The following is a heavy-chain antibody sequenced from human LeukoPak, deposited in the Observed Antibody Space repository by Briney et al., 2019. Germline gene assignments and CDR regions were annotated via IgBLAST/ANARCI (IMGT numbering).Heavy chain of an antibody. Sequence: ASVKVPCKASGYTFTGYYMHWVRQAPGQGLEWMGWINPNSGGTNYAQKFQGRVTMTRDTSISTAYMELGRLRSDDTAVYYCAREVVAATGDWFDPWGQGTLVTVSS. CDR1: GYTFTGYY. D-gene: IGHD2-15*01. CDR2: INPNSGGT. J-gene: IGHJ5*02. V-gene: IGHV1-2*02. CDR3: AREVVAATGDWFDP.